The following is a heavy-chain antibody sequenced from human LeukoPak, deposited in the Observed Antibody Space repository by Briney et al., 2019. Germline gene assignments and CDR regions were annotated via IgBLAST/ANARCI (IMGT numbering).Heavy chain of an antibody. V-gene: IGHV3-30*03. CDR3: ARQGIVGATQGFDY. CDR2: ISYDGSKR. Sequence: GGSLRLSCAASGFTFSNYGMHWVRQAPGKGLEWVAVISYDGSKRYYADSVKGRFIISRDNSKNTLYLQMNSLRAEDTAVYYCARQGIVGATQGFDYWGQGTLVTVSS. D-gene: IGHD1-26*01. J-gene: IGHJ4*02. CDR1: GFTFSNYG.